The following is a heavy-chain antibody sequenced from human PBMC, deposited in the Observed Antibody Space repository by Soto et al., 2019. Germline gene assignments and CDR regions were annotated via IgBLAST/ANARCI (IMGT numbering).Heavy chain of an antibody. J-gene: IGHJ4*02. CDR1: GGSINTGVFY. CDR3: TRAGNYLEPDS. V-gene: IGHV4-31*03. CDR2: IYYSGST. D-gene: IGHD1-7*01. Sequence: QVQLQESGPRLVKPSQTLSLTCTVSGGSINTGVFYWNWIRQCPGKGLEWIGDIYYSGSTYYNPSLQSRVTMSVDTSKNQFSLKLSSVTAADTAVYYCTRAGNYLEPDSWGQGTLVTVSS.